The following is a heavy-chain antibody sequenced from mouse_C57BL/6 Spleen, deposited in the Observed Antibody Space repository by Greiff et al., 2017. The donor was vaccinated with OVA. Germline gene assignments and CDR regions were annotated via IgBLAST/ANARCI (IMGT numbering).Heavy chain of an antibody. CDR2: INPNNGGT. V-gene: IGHV1-26*01. J-gene: IGHJ2*01. CDR1: GYTFTDYY. Sequence: EVQLQQSGPELVKPGASVKISCKASGYTFTDYYMNWVKQSHGKSLEWIGDINPNNGGTSYNQKFKGKATLTVDKSSSTAYMELRSLTSEDSAVYDCARVVATSDYFDYWGQGTTLTVSS. CDR3: ARVVATSDYFDY. D-gene: IGHD1-1*01.